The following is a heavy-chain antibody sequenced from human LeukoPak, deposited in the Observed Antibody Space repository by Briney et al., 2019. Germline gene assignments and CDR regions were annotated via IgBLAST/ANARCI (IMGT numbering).Heavy chain of an antibody. CDR3: ASGRQGSGSYSNPFDY. CDR1: GFTFSDYY. Sequence: GGSLRLSCAASGFTFSDYYMSWIRQAPGKGLEWVSYISSSSSIIYYADSVKGRFTISRDNAKNSLYLQMNSLRAEDTAVYYCASGRQGSGSYSNPFDYWGQGTLVTVSS. V-gene: IGHV3-11*01. J-gene: IGHJ4*02. D-gene: IGHD3-10*01. CDR2: ISSSSSII.